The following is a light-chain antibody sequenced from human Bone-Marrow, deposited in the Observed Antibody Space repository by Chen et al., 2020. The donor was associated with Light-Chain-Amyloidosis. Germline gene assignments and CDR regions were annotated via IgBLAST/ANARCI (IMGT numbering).Light chain of an antibody. J-gene: IGKJ1*01. CDR2: KTS. Sequence: DIQMTQSPSTLSASVGDRVIITCRASESVSDWLAWYQQKPGKAPKLLIYKTSSLETGVPSRFSGSGSETEFTLTISSLQPDDFATYYCQQYNSYSRTFGQGTK. CDR3: QQYNSYSRT. V-gene: IGKV1-5*03. CDR1: ESVSDW.